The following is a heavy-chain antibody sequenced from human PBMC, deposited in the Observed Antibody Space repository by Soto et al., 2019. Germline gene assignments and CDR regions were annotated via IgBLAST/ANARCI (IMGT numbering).Heavy chain of an antibody. V-gene: IGHV4-39*01. CDR2: IYYSGST. Sequence: SETLSLTCTVSGGSISSSSYYCGWIRQPPGKGLEWIGSIYYSGSTYYNPSLKSRVTISVDTSKNQFSLKLSSVTAADTAVYYCASSTIFGMVGSFEFAHWFDPWGQGTLVTVSS. D-gene: IGHD3-3*01. CDR3: ASSTIFGMVGSFEFAHWFDP. J-gene: IGHJ5*02. CDR1: GGSISSSSYY.